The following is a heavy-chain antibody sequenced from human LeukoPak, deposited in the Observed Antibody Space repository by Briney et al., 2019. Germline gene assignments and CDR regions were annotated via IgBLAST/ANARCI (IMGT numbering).Heavy chain of an antibody. CDR2: IYPGDSDT. J-gene: IGHJ4*02. CDR1: GFIFTNYW. Sequence: GESLKISCKGSGFIFTNYWIAWVRQMPGKGLEWMGIIYPGDSDTRYSPSFQGQVTISADKSISTAYLQWSSLKASDTAMYYCARRGYCSSTSCSSVPFDYWGQGTLVTVSS. D-gene: IGHD2-2*01. CDR3: ARRGYCSSTSCSSVPFDY. V-gene: IGHV5-51*01.